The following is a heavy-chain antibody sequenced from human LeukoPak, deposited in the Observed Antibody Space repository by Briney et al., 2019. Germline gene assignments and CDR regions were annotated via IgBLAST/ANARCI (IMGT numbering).Heavy chain of an antibody. CDR2: INPILSTS. CDR3: ARGGSGSNPLDY. CDR1: GYTFTSYG. V-gene: IGHV1-69*10. D-gene: IGHD1-26*01. Sequence: SVKVSCKASGYTFTSYGISWVRQAPGQALEWMGWINPILSTSGYAQKFQGRVTITADKSTATAYMELSSLRSEDTAMYYCARGGSGSNPLDYWGQGTLVTVSS. J-gene: IGHJ4*02.